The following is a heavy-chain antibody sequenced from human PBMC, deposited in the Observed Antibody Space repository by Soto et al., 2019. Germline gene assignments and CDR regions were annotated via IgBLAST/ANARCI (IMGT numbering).Heavy chain of an antibody. D-gene: IGHD6-19*01. CDR1: GFTFSSYS. J-gene: IGHJ3*02. CDR2: ISSSSSYI. V-gene: IGHV3-21*01. Sequence: PGGSLRLSCAASGFTFSSYSMNWVRQAPGKGLEWVSSISSSSSYIYYADSVKGRFTISRDNAKNSLYPQMNSLRAEDTAVYYCARSHQQWPEGAFDIWGQGTMVTVSS. CDR3: ARSHQQWPEGAFDI.